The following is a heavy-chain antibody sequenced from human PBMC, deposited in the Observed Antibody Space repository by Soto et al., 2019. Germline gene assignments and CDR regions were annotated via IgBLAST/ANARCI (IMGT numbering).Heavy chain of an antibody. V-gene: IGHV3-30*18. Sequence: PGGSLRLSCAASGFTFSSYGMHWVRQAPGKGLEWVAVISYDGSNKYYADSVKGRFTISRDNSKNTLYLQMNSLRAEDTAVYCCAKDLSSGYPLDAFDIWGQGTMVTVSS. CDR1: GFTFSSYG. CDR2: ISYDGSNK. J-gene: IGHJ3*02. CDR3: AKDLSSGYPLDAFDI. D-gene: IGHD3-22*01.